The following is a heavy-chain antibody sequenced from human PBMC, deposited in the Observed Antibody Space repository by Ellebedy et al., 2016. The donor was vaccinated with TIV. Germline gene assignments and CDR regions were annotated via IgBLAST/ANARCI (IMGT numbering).Heavy chain of an antibody. J-gene: IGHJ4*02. Sequence: ASVKVSXXASGYTFTGCYMHWVRQAPGQGLEWMGWINPNSGGTNYAQKFQGRVTMTRDTSISTAYMELSRLRSDDTAVYYCARDGGYGGNSLYYFDYWGQGTLVTVSS. V-gene: IGHV1-2*02. CDR1: GYTFTGCY. CDR3: ARDGGYGGNSLYYFDY. D-gene: IGHD4-23*01. CDR2: INPNSGGT.